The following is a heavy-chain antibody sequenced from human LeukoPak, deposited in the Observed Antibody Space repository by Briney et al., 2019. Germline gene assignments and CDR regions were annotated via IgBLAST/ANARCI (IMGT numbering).Heavy chain of an antibody. V-gene: IGHV3-7*01. CDR2: IKQDGSEK. Sequence: PGGSLRLSCAASGFTFSSYWVSWVRQAPGKGLEWVANIKQDGSEKYYVDSVKGRFTISRDNAKNSLSLYLQMNSLRAEDTAVYYCARDRRRIAAAGTEVEDAFDIWGQGTMVTVSS. CDR3: ARDRRRIAAAGTEVEDAFDI. CDR1: GFTFSSYW. J-gene: IGHJ3*02. D-gene: IGHD6-13*01.